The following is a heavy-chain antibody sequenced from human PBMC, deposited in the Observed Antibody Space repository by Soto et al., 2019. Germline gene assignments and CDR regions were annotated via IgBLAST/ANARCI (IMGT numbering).Heavy chain of an antibody. D-gene: IGHD3-22*01. J-gene: IGHJ6*02. Sequence: SVKVSCKASGGTFSSYAISWVRQAPGQGLEWMGGIIPIFGTANYAQKFQGRVTITADESTSTAYMELSSLRSEDTAVYYCARENDRGYYGMDVWGQGTTVTVSS. V-gene: IGHV1-69*13. CDR1: GGTFSSYA. CDR2: IIPIFGTA. CDR3: ARENDRGYYGMDV.